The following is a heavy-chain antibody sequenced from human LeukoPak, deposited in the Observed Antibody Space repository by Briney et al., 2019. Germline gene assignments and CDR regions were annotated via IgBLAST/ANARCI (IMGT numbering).Heavy chain of an antibody. CDR1: GGSISSYY. D-gene: IGHD3-10*01. Sequence: SETLSLTCTVSGGSISSYYWNWIRRPPGKGQEWIGNIHYSGSTNYNPSLKSRVTISVDTSKNQFSLRLSSVTAADTAVYYCAIAGSGTYCRFDYWGQGTLVTVSS. CDR2: IHYSGST. J-gene: IGHJ4*02. CDR3: AIAGSGTYCRFDY. V-gene: IGHV4-59*01.